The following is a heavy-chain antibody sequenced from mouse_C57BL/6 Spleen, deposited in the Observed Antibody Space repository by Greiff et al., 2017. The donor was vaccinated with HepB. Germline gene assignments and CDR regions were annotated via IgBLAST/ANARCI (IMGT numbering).Heavy chain of an antibody. V-gene: IGHV1-53*01. CDR2: INPSNGGT. J-gene: IGHJ2*01. CDR1: GYTFTSYW. CDR3: AREDLYYGSSYVGFDY. Sequence: VQLQQPGTELVKPGASVKLSCKASGYTFTSYWMHWVKQRPGQGLEWIGNINPSNGGTNYNEKFKSKATLTVDKSSSTAYMQLSSLTSEDSAVYYCAREDLYYGSSYVGFDYWGQGTTLTVSS. D-gene: IGHD1-1*01.